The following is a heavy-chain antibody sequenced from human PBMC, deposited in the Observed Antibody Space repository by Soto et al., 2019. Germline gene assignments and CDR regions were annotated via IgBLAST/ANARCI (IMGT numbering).Heavy chain of an antibody. CDR3: ARYVVVTAIPDY. J-gene: IGHJ4*02. CDR1: GYTFTSYA. D-gene: IGHD2-21*02. V-gene: IGHV1-3*01. Sequence: QVQLVQSGAEVKKPGASVKVSCKASGYTFTSYAMHWVRQAPGQRLEWMGWIIAGNGNTKYSQKFQGRVTITRDTSASTAYMELSSLRSEDTAVYYCARYVVVTAIPDYWGQGTLVTVSS. CDR2: IIAGNGNT.